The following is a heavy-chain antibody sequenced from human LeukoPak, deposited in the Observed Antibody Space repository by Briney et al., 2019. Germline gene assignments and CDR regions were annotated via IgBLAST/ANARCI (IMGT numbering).Heavy chain of an antibody. CDR3: AKPGPVATSRYYYYGMDV. CDR2: ISGSGGST. Sequence: PGGSLRLSCAASGFTFSSYAMSWVRQAPGKGLEWVSAISGSGGSTYYADSVKGRFTISRDNSKNTLYLQMNSLRAEDTAVYYCAKPGPVATSRYYYYGMDVWGQGTTVTVSS. J-gene: IGHJ6*02. D-gene: IGHD5-12*01. V-gene: IGHV3-23*01. CDR1: GFTFSSYA.